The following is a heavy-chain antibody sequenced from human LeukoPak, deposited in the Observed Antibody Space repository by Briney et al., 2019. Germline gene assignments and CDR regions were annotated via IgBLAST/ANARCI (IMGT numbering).Heavy chain of an antibody. V-gene: IGHV3-7*03. CDR3: AKDQRQWLVGPDY. J-gene: IGHJ4*02. CDR2: INQDGSQK. D-gene: IGHD6-19*01. CDR1: GFTFSSHW. Sequence: PGGSLRLSCAGSGFTFSSHWIGWVRQAPGKGLEWVAHINQDGSQKYYVDSVEGRFAISRDNAKNSLYLQMNSLRAEDTAVYYCAKDQRQWLVGPDYWGQGTLVTVSS.